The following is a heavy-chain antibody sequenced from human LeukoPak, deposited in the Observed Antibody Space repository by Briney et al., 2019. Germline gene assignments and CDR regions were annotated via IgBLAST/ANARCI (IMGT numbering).Heavy chain of an antibody. J-gene: IGHJ4*02. CDR1: GFTFSSYA. V-gene: IGHV3-30-3*01. CDR2: ISYDGSNK. CDR3: ARDPVVVPAAISRYFDY. Sequence: GGSLRLSCAASGFTFSSYAMHWVRQAPGKGLEWVAVISYDGSNKYYADSVKGRFTISRDNSKNTPYLQMNSLRAEDTAVYYCARDPVVVPAAISRYFDYWSQGTLVTVSS. D-gene: IGHD2-2*01.